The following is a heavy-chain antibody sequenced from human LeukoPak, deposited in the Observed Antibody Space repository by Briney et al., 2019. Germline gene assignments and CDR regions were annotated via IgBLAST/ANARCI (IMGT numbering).Heavy chain of an antibody. Sequence: SVKVSCKASGGTFSSYAISWVRQAPGQGLEWMGGIIPIFGTANYAQKFQGRVTITADESTSTAYMELSSLRSEDTAVYYCVRGGTAMVTDWFDPWGQGTLVTVSS. CDR2: IIPIFGTA. CDR1: GGTFSSYA. CDR3: VRGGTAMVTDWFDP. J-gene: IGHJ5*02. D-gene: IGHD5-18*01. V-gene: IGHV1-69*13.